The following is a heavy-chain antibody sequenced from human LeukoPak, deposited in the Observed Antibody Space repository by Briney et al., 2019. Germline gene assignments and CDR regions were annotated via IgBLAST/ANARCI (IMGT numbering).Heavy chain of an antibody. J-gene: IGHJ4*02. CDR2: ISGSGGST. Sequence: GGSLRLSCAASGFTFSSYAMSWVRQAPGKGLEWVSAISGSGGSTYYADSVKGRFTISRDNSKNTLYLQMNSLRAEDTAVYYCAKSSNYRGYSYGQSDYWGQGTLVTVSS. CDR1: GFTFSSYA. D-gene: IGHD5-18*01. V-gene: IGHV3-23*01. CDR3: AKSSNYRGYSYGQSDY.